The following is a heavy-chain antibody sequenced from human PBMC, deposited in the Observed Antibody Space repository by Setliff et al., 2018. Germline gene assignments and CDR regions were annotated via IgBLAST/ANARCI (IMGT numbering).Heavy chain of an antibody. D-gene: IGHD2-2*01. V-gene: IGHV1-18*01. CDR3: VRAPPTVVIPPGRAFFDP. Sequence: GASVKVSCKASGYTLTSYGVSWVRQAPGQGLEWMGWISAYNGNINYAQKFQGRVTMTTDTYTSTANMELRSLRSDDTAVYYCVRAPPTVVIPPGRAFFDPWGQGTLVTVSS. CDR1: GYTLTSYG. CDR2: ISAYNGNI. J-gene: IGHJ5*02.